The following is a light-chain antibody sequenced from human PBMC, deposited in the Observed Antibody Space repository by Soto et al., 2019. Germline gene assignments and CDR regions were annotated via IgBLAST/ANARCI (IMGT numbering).Light chain of an antibody. CDR1: ESFSSKY. CDR2: DVS. V-gene: IGKV3-20*01. J-gene: IGKJ2*03. Sequence: EIVLTQSPGTLSLSPGERATLSCRASESFSSKYSDWYQQKPGKAPRLLIYDVSSRVTGIPFRFSGSGSGKDFTLTISRLEPEDFAVYYCQQHVTSPSMYSFGQGTKLEIK. CDR3: QQHVTSPSMYS.